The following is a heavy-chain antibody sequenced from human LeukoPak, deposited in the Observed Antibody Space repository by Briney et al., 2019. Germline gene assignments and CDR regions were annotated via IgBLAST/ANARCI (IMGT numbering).Heavy chain of an antibody. J-gene: IGHJ4*02. CDR3: ARENIAVAGHFDY. V-gene: IGHV1-2*02. CDR1: GYTFTGYY. D-gene: IGHD6-19*01. Sequence: ASVKVSCKASGYTFTGYYMHWVRQAPGQGLEWMGWINPNSGGTNYAQKFQGRVTMTRDTPISTAYMELSRLRSDDTAVYYCARENIAVAGHFDYWGQGTLVTVSS. CDR2: INPNSGGT.